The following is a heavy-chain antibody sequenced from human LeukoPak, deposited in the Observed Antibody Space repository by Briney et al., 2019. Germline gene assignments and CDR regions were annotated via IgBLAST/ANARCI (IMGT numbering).Heavy chain of an antibody. D-gene: IGHD3-22*01. CDR3: ARARNNYDSSGYSALDC. CDR2: IWYDGSNK. J-gene: IGHJ4*02. Sequence: PGGSLRLSCAASSGLLFSSHGMHWVRPAPGKGLEWGAVIWYDGSNKWYADSGKGRFTISRDNSKNTLYLQMDSLRAEDTAVYYCARARNNYDSSGYSALDCWGQGTLVTVSS. V-gene: IGHV3-33*01. CDR1: GLLFSSHG.